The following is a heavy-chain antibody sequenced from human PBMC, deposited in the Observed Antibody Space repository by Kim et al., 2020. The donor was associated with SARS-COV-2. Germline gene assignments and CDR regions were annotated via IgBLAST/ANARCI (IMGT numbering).Heavy chain of an antibody. CDR1: GFTFSSYE. J-gene: IGHJ5*02. V-gene: IGHV3-48*03. Sequence: GGSLRLFCAASGFTFSSYEMNWVRQAPGKGLEWVSYISSSGSTIYYADSVKGRFTISRDNAKNSLYLQMNSLRAEDTAVYYCAREVRGGWYRWSWFDPWGQGTLVTVSS. D-gene: IGHD6-19*01. CDR2: ISSSGSTI. CDR3: AREVRGGWYRWSWFDP.